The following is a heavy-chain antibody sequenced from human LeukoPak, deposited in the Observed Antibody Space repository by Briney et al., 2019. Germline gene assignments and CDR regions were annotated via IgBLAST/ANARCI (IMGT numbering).Heavy chain of an antibody. J-gene: IGHJ4*02. CDR3: ARDSCSGGSCYSDD. CDR1: GFTFSSYG. V-gene: IGHV3-33*01. Sequence: GGSLRLSCAASGFTFSSYGMHWVRQAPGKGLEWVAVIWYDGSNKYYADSVKGRFTISRDNSKNTLYLQMNSLRAEDTAVYYCARDSCSGGSCYSDDWGQGTLVTVSS. D-gene: IGHD2-15*01. CDR2: IWYDGSNK.